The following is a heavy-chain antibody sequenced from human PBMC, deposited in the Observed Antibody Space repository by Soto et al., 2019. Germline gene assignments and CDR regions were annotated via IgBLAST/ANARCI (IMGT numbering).Heavy chain of an antibody. D-gene: IGHD6-25*01. CDR3: ARNGGYTSED. Sequence: QVQLQESGPGLVKPSGTLSLTCSVSGGSISRGTWWSWVRQPPGKGLEWFGQIAYGGSTSYNPSLTSRVTISVDKSKKQLSLKLSYVTAADTVVYYRARNGGYTSEDWGHGILVTVSS. V-gene: IGHV4-4*02. CDR1: GGSISRGTW. CDR2: IAYGGST. J-gene: IGHJ4*01.